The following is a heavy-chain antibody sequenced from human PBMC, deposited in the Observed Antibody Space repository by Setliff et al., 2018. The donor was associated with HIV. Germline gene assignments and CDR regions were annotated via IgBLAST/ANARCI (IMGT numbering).Heavy chain of an antibody. CDR2: IDPNGGAT. CDR3: ARAGGGATDQAFDV. V-gene: IGHV1-46*01. J-gene: IGHJ3*01. Sequence: GASVKVSCKAFGYTFTSYFLHWVRQAPGQGLEWLGIIDPNGGATNNAQKLQGRLTVTTDTSTGTLYMGLSNLRSDDSAVYYCARAGGGATDQAFDVWGQGTMVTVSS. CDR1: GYTFTSYF. D-gene: IGHD2-2*01.